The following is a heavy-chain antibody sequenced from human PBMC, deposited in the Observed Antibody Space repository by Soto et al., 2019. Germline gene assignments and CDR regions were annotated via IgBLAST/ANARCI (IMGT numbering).Heavy chain of an antibody. CDR2: IYTSGST. D-gene: IGHD5-18*01. V-gene: IGHV4-4*07. CDR1: GTSVSNYY. CDR3: ARGGIQLSYAFDY. J-gene: IGHJ4*02. Sequence: SETLFLTCSVSGTSVSNYYWSWIRQPAGKGLEHIGRIYTSGSTSYNPSLKSRITMSMDTSQTQIYLNLTSVTAADTAGYYCARGGIQLSYAFDYWGQGIQVTVSS.